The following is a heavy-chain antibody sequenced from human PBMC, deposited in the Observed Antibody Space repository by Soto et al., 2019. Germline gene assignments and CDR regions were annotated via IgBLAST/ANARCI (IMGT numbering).Heavy chain of an antibody. J-gene: IGHJ4*02. CDR3: ARSPYRITMIVVVSHFDY. Sequence: SVKVSCKASGGTFSSYAISWVRQAPGQGLEWMGGIIPIFGTANYAQKFQGRVTITADESTSTAYMELSSLRSEDTAVYYCARSPYRITMIVVVSHFDYWGQGTLVTVSS. V-gene: IGHV1-69*13. D-gene: IGHD3-22*01. CDR2: IIPIFGTA. CDR1: GGTFSSYA.